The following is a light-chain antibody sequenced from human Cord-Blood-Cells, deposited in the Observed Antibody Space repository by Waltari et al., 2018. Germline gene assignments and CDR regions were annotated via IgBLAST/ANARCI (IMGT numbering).Light chain of an antibody. J-gene: IGLJ3*02. CDR3: CSYAGSSTFVV. CDR2: EGS. V-gene: IGLV2-23*03. Sequence: QSALTQPASVSGSPGPSITIPCTGTSSDVGSSNLVSWYQQHPGKAPKLMIYEGSKRPSRVSNRFSGAKSGNTASLTISGLQAEDEADYYCCSYAGSSTFVVFGGGTKLTVL. CDR1: SSDVGSSNL.